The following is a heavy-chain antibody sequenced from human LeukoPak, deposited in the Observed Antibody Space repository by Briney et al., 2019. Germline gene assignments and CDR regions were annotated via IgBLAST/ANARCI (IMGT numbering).Heavy chain of an antibody. CDR2: VNPNSGGT. CDR1: GYTFTVYY. J-gene: IGHJ3*02. V-gene: IGHV1-2*06. D-gene: IGHD4-23*01. Sequence: ASVTVSFTASGYTFTVYYMHWVRQAPGQGLEWMGRVNPNSGGTNYAQKFQGRVTMTRDTSISTAYMELSRLRSDDTAVYYCARDYGGNSGGAFDIWGQGTMVTVSS. CDR3: ARDYGGNSGGAFDI.